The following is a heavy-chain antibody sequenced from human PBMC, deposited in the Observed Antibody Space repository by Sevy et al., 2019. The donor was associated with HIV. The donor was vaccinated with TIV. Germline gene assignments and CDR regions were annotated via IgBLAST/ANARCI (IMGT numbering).Heavy chain of an antibody. J-gene: IGHJ4*02. D-gene: IGHD5-12*01. Sequence: ASVKVSCRVSGYTLTELSMHWVRQAPGKGLEWMGGFDPEDGETIYAQKFQGRVTMTEDTSTDTAYMELSSLRSEATAVYYCATDLKKRGYEGGDYFDYWGQGTLVTVSS. CDR3: ATDLKKRGYEGGDYFDY. V-gene: IGHV1-24*01. CDR1: GYTLTELS. CDR2: FDPEDGET.